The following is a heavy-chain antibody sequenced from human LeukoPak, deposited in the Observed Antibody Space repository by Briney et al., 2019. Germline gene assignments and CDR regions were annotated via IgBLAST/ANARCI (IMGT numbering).Heavy chain of an antibody. CDR3: ARGSGYYYYYYMDV. J-gene: IGHJ6*03. D-gene: IGHD3-10*01. Sequence: TGGSLRLSCAASGFTFSSYGMHWVRQAPGKGLEWVAFIRYDGSNKYYADSVKGRFTISRDNSKNTLYLQMNSLRAEDTAVYYCARGSGYYYYYYMDVWGKGTTVTVSS. V-gene: IGHV3-30*02. CDR1: GFTFSSYG. CDR2: IRYDGSNK.